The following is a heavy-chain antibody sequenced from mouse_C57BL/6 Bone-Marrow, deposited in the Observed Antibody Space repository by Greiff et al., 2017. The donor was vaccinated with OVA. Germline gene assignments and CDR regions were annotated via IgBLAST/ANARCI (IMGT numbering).Heavy chain of an antibody. CDR3: ARPYYYGSSYLYYYAMDY. CDR1: GYTFTDHT. D-gene: IGHD1-1*01. Sequence: SDAELVKPGASVKISCKVSGYTFTDHTIHWMKQRPEQGLEWIGYIYPRDGSTKYNEKFKGKATLTADKSSSTAYMQLNSLTSEDSAVYFCARPYYYGSSYLYYYAMDYWGQGTSVTVSS. V-gene: IGHV1-78*01. J-gene: IGHJ4*01. CDR2: IYPRDGST.